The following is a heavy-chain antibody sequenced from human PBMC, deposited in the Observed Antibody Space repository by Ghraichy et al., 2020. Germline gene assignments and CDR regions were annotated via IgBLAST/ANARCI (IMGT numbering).Heavy chain of an antibody. Sequence: SQTLSLTCAIVGDSVSRNTAAWNWIRQSPSRGLEWLGRTYYRSKWDHEYAESVRGRITVNPDTSKNQFSLQLNSVTPEDTAVYYCARDFHWFFDLWGRGTQVTVSS. J-gene: IGHJ2*01. CDR1: GDSVSRNTAA. CDR2: TYYRSKWDH. V-gene: IGHV6-1*01. CDR3: ARDFHWFFDL.